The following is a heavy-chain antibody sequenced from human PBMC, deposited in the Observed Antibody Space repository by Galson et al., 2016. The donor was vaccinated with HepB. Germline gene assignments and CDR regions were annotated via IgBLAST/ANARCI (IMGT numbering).Heavy chain of an antibody. J-gene: IGHJ4*02. CDR1: GITFSSHG. Sequence: SLRLSCVASGITFSSHGMHWVRQAPGKGLEWVAVIWHDGSEKYYVDSVKGRFTISRDNSKSTLYLQMNSLRAEDTAVYYCVRLDDRNNWAYFDYWGQGTLVTVSS. CDR2: IWHDGSEK. CDR3: VRLDDRNNWAYFDY. D-gene: IGHD1-20*01. V-gene: IGHV3-33*01.